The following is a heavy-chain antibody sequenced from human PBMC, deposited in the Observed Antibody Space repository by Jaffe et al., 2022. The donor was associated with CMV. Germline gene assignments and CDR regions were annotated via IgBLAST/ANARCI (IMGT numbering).Heavy chain of an antibody. D-gene: IGHD6-19*01. CDR2: IDPSDSHV. V-gene: IGHV5-10-1*03. CDR1: GYIFATYR. J-gene: IGHJ4*02. CDR3: ARHYKRIAVPGGGIDF. Sequence: EVQLVQSGAEMKKPGESLTISCQASGYIFATYRISWVRQMPGKGLEWMGTIDPSDSHVKYSPSFEGHVTFSTDKSINTAYVHWNKLRASDTAMYFCARHYKRIAVPGGGIDFWGQGSLVTVSS.